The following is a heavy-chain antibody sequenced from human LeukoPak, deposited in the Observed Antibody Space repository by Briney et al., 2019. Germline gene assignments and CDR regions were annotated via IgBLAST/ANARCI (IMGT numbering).Heavy chain of an antibody. CDR2: IRSKAYGGTA. D-gene: IGHD5-12*01. J-gene: IGHJ5*02. CDR3: TRDPSGPVDP. CDR1: GFTFGDFT. Sequence: PGGSLRLSCAASGFTFGDFTMTWVRQAPGKGLEWVGFIRSKAYGGTAEYAASVKGRFTISRDDSKSIAYLQMNSLKTEDTAVYYCTRDPSGPVDPWGQGTLVTVSS. V-gene: IGHV3-49*04.